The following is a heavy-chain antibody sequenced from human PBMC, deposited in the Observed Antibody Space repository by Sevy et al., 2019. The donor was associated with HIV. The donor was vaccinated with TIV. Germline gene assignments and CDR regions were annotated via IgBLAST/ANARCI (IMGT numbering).Heavy chain of an antibody. D-gene: IGHD3-3*01. CDR2: ISGSGGST. J-gene: IGHJ4*02. CDR1: GFTFGSYA. V-gene: IGHV3-23*01. Sequence: GGSLRLSCEASGFTFGSYAMSWVRQAPGKGLEWVSAISGSGGSTYYAASVKGRFTISRDNSKNTLYLQMNSLRAEDTAVYYCAKDRLITIFGVVGLWGQGTLVTVSS. CDR3: AKDRLITIFGVVGL.